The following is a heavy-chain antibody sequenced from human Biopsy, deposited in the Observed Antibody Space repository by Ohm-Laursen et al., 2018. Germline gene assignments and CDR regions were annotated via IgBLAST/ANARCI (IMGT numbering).Heavy chain of an antibody. CDR2: VHHDGRT. CDR1: GGTYSGYY. D-gene: IGHD2-2*01. CDR3: ARFIVPSLHCSNGVCPIRWFDP. Sequence: TLSLTCAVYGGTYSGYYWSWIRQPPGKGLEWIGEVHHDGRTNYNPSLKSRVTISGDMSKKQFSLKLSGVTAADTAVYYCARFIVPSLHCSNGVCPIRWFDPWGQGTLVTVFS. J-gene: IGHJ5*02. V-gene: IGHV4-34*01.